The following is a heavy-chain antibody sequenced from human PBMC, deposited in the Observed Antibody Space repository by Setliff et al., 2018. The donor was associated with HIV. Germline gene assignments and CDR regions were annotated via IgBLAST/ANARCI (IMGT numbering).Heavy chain of an antibody. J-gene: IGHJ4*02. CDR3: AVRWSN. D-gene: IGHD2-15*01. Sequence: PGGSLRLSCAASGFTFSSYSMNWVRQAPGKGLEWVSSIGSSSSYIYYADSVKGRFTISRDNAKNSLYLQMNSLRAEDTAVYYCAVRWSNWGQGTLVTVSS. CDR2: IGSSSSYI. V-gene: IGHV3-21*01. CDR1: GFTFSSYS.